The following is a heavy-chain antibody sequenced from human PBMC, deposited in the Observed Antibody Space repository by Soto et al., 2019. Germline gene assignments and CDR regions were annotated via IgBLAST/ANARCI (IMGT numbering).Heavy chain of an antibody. CDR2: IDPSDSQT. CDR3: ARQIYDSDTGPNFQYYFDS. V-gene: IGHV5-10-1*01. CDR1: GYSCAGYW. D-gene: IGHD3-22*01. J-gene: IGHJ4*02. Sequence: GESLKSSCKGSGYSCAGYWITWVRQKRGKGREWMGRIDPSDSQTYYSPSFRGHVTISVTKSITTVFLQWSSLRASDTAMYYCARQIYDSDTGPNFQYYFDSWGQGPPVTLSS.